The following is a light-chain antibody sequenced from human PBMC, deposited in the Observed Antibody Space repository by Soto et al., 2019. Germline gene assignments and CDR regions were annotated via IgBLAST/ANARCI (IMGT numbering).Light chain of an antibody. Sequence: QSVLTQPASVSGSPGQSIAISCTGTNNDIGGYNYVSWYQQHPGKAPKLMIYDVTDRPSGVSSRFSGSKSGSAASLTISGLQSEDEADYYCSSYSSSTTRMVFRGGTKLTVL. V-gene: IGLV2-14*03. CDR2: DVT. CDR3: SSYSSSTTRMV. CDR1: NNDIGGYNY. J-gene: IGLJ2*01.